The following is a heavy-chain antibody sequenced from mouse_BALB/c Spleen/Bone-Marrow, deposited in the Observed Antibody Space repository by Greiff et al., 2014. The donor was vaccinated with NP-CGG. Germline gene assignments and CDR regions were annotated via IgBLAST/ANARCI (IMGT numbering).Heavy chain of an antibody. CDR3: ESRGEYFDV. V-gene: IGHV1-31*01. CDR2: IYPYNGVS. Sequence: LEESRPELLKPGASVKISCKASGYSFTGYYMHWVKQSHGNSLDWIGYIYPYNGVSSYNQKFKGKATLTVDKSSSTAYMELRSLTSDDSAVYYCESRGEYFDVWGAGTTVTVSS. CDR1: GYSFTGYY. J-gene: IGHJ1*01.